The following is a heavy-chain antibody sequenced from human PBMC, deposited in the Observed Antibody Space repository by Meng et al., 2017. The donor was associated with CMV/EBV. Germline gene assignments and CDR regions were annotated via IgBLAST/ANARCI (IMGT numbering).Heavy chain of an antibody. J-gene: IGHJ5*02. V-gene: IGHV3-23*01. CDR3: AKVRAEGRGVRGVLWFDP. CDR2: ISGSGGST. CDR1: GFTFSSYA. Sequence: GESLKISCAASGFTFSSYAMSWVRQAPGKGLEWVSAISGSGGSTYYADSVKGRFTISRDNSKNTLYLQMNSLRAKDTAVYYCAKVRAEGRGVRGVLWFDPWGQGTLVTVSS. D-gene: IGHD3-10*01.